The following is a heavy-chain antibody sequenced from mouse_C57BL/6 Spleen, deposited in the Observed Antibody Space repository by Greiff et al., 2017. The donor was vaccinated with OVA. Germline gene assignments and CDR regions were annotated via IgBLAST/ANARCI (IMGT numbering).Heavy chain of an antibody. D-gene: IGHD2-3*01. CDR2: ISDGGSYT. Sequence: EVQLQESGGGLVKPGGSLKLSCAASGFTFSSYAMSWVRQTPEKRLEWVATISDGGSYTYYPDNVKGRFTISRDNAKNNLYLQMSHLKSEDTAMYYCAREDGYYHAMDYWGQGTSVTVSS. V-gene: IGHV5-4*01. CDR3: AREDGYYHAMDY. CDR1: GFTFSSYA. J-gene: IGHJ4*01.